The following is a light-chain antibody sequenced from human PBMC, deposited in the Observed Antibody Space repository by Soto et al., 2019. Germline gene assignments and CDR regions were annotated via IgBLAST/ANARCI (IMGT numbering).Light chain of an antibody. CDR2: KAS. J-gene: IGKJ1*01. Sequence: DIQMTQSPSTLSAPVGERVTITCRARQTISSWLAWYQQKPVKAPKLLIYKASTLKSGVPSRFSGSGSGTEFTLTISSLQPDDFATYYCQHYNSYSEAFGQGTKVDIK. CDR1: QTISSW. V-gene: IGKV1-5*03. CDR3: QHYNSYSEA.